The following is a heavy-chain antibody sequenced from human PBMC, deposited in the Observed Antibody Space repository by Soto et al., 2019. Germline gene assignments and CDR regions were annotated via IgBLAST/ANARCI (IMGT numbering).Heavy chain of an antibody. CDR1: EDTFRNYA. CDR2: FIPIFGTV. Sequence: QVELVQSGAEVQKPGSSVKVSCQASEDTFRNYAISWVRQAPGQGLEWMGGFIPIFGTVNYAQKFQGRVTITADTSANTVYLYLSSLRSEDTAVYYYAITKYDSSAYYYWYLGLWGRGTLVTVSS. V-gene: IGHV1-69*06. CDR3: AITKYDSSAYYYWYLGL. J-gene: IGHJ2*01. D-gene: IGHD3-22*01.